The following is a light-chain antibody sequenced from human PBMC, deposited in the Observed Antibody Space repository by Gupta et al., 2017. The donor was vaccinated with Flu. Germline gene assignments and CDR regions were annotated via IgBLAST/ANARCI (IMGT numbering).Light chain of an antibody. CDR3: QQYYSTPRT. CDR2: WAS. J-gene: IGKJ1*01. Sequence: SLGERATINCKSSQNVLYSSNNKNYLAWYQQKPGQPPKLLVSWASTRESGVPDRFSGSGSGTDFTLTISSLQAEDVAVYYCQQYYSTPRTFGQGTKVEIK. CDR1: QNVLYSSNNKNY. V-gene: IGKV4-1*01.